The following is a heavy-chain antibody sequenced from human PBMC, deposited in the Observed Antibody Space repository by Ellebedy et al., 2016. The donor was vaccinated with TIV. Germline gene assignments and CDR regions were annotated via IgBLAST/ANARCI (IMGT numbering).Heavy chain of an antibody. CDR3: TKFPYYYDSSGYSF. D-gene: IGHD3-22*01. CDR1: GFTFNIYA. J-gene: IGHJ4*02. V-gene: IGHV3-23*01. CDR2: INGSGRTT. Sequence: GESLKISCAASGFTFNIYAMNWVRQAPGKGLEWVSLINGSGRTTFYADSVKGRFTISRDNSKNTLYLRMNSLRAEDTAVYYCTKFPYYYDSSGYSFWGQGTLVTVSS.